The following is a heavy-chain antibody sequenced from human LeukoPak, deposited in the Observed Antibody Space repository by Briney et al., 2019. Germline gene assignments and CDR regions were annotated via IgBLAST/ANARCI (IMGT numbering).Heavy chain of an antibody. CDR1: GGSISSGGYS. CDR2: IYHSGST. Sequence: ASKTLSLTCAVSGGSISSGGYSWSWIRQPPGKGLEWIGYIYHSGSTYYNPSLKSRVTISVDRSKNQFSLKLSSVTAADTAVYYCARALTTGDGYYFDYWGQGTLVTVSS. J-gene: IGHJ4*02. D-gene: IGHD7-27*01. CDR3: ARALTTGDGYYFDY. V-gene: IGHV4-30-2*01.